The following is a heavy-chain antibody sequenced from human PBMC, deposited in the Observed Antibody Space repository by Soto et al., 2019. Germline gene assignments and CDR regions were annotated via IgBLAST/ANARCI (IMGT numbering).Heavy chain of an antibody. CDR1: GDSFNDYY. D-gene: IGHD5-12*01. CDR3: ARESGGATATLDYYYFYMDV. J-gene: IGHJ6*03. Sequence: HVQLVQSGADVRKPGASVTVSCRSSGDSFNDYYIHWVRQAPGQGFEWMGWINPNGGVTKYAQKFQGWVSMTRDTSIRTVYMQLSRLRSDDTAVYYCARESGGATATLDYYYFYMDVWGTGTTVTVSS. V-gene: IGHV1-2*04. CDR2: INPNGGVT.